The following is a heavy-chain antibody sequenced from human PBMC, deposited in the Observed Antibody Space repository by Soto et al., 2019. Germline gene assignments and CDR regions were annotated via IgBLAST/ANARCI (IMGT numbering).Heavy chain of an antibody. CDR1: GFTFSSYA. CDR3: ARDRAFRHYYDTKGFEY. CDR2: ISYDGSNK. V-gene: IGHV3-30-3*01. D-gene: IGHD3-22*01. Sequence: PGGSLRLSCAASGFTFSSYAMHWVRQAPGKGLEWVAVISYDGSNKYYADSVKGRFTISRDNSKNTLYLQMNSLRAEDTAVYYCARDRAFRHYYDTKGFEYRGQGTLVTVSS. J-gene: IGHJ4*02.